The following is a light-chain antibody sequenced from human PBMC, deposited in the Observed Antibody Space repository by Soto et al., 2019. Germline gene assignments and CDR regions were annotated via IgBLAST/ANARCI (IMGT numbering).Light chain of an antibody. Sequence: EIVVTQSPGILSVSPGDRATLSCRASQSVGRNLAWYQQKPGQAPTLLIYAASTRATGLPARFSGSGSGTDFTLTISSLQSEVFAVYYCQDYSKWPLFTFGPGTRVD. V-gene: IGKV3-15*01. CDR2: AAS. CDR1: QSVGRN. J-gene: IGKJ3*01. CDR3: QDYSKWPLFT.